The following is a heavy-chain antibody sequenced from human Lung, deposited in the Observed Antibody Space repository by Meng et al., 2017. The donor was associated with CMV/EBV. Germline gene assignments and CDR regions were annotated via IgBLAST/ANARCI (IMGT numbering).Heavy chain of an antibody. V-gene: IGHV6-1*01. J-gene: IGHJ4*02. CDR2: TYYRSKWYN. CDR3: AGGGGYTSGWYDY. D-gene: IGHD6-19*01. CDR1: VDSVSRDSAA. Sequence: VDSVSRDSAAWTWLRQSPSRGLEWLGKTYYRSKWYNDYAESVKGRITIYADTSKNQFSLQLISVTPEDTAVYYCAGGGGYTSGWYDYWGQGTLVTVSS.